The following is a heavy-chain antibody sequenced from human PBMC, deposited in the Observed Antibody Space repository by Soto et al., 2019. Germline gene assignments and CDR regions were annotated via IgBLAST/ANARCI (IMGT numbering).Heavy chain of an antibody. D-gene: IGHD3-10*01. CDR1: GFTFSSYA. V-gene: IGHV3-23*01. Sequence: GGSLRLSCAASGFTFSSYAMSWVHQAPGKGLEWVSAISGSGGSTYYADSVKGRFTISRDNSKNTLYLQMNSLRAEDTAVYYCAKDVITMVRGVIYYYMDVWGKGTTVTVSS. CDR2: ISGSGGST. CDR3: AKDVITMVRGVIYYYMDV. J-gene: IGHJ6*03.